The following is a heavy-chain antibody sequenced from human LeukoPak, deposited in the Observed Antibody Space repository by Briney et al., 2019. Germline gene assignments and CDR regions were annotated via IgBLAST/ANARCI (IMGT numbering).Heavy chain of an antibody. J-gene: IGHJ6*03. Sequence: GGSLRLSCAASGFTFSSYGMHWVRQAPGKGLEWVAFIRYDGSNKYYADSVKGRFTISRDNSKNTLYLQMNSLRAEDTAVYYCAKDGRHQDTVTTRGGYMDAWGKGTTVTVSS. D-gene: IGHD4-11*01. CDR3: AKDGRHQDTVTTRGGYMDA. V-gene: IGHV3-30*02. CDR1: GFTFSSYG. CDR2: IRYDGSNK.